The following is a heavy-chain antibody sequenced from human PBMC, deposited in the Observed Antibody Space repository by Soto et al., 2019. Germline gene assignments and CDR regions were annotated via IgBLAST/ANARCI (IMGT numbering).Heavy chain of an antibody. D-gene: IGHD3-10*01. J-gene: IGHJ6*02. CDR3: VGSNGEYYYYGMDV. V-gene: IGHV4-39*01. CDR1: GGSISSSSYY. Sequence: SETLSLTCTVSGGSISSSSYYWGWIRQPPGKGLEWIGSIYYSGSTYYNPSLKSRVTISVDTSKNQFSLKLSSVTAADTAVYYCVGSNGEYYYYGMDVWGQGTTVTVSS. CDR2: IYYSGST.